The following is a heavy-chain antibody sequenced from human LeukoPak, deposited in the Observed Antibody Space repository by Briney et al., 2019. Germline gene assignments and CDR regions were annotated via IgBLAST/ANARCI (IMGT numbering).Heavy chain of an antibody. CDR1: GGTFTSYD. CDR2: MSPNSGDT. CDR3: ARGPPNWGYDY. D-gene: IGHD7-27*01. V-gene: IGHV1-8*01. J-gene: IGHJ4*02. Sequence: ASVKVSCKASGGTFTSYDFNWVRQATGQRPEWMGWMSPNSGDTGYAQKFQDRVTMTRNTSISTAYMELSSLRSDDTAVYYCARGPPNWGYDYWGPGTLVTVSS.